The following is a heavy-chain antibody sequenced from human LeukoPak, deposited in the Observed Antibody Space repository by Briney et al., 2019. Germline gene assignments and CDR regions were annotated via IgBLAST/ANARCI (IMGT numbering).Heavy chain of an antibody. Sequence: GGSLRLSCAASGFTFSNYAMHWVRQAPGKGLEWVAFIRYDGSNKYYADSVKGRFTISRDNSKNTLYLQMNSLRSEDTAVYYCARVYYHDHSGYYFPPDYWGQGSLVTVSS. J-gene: IGHJ4*02. CDR3: ARVYYHDHSGYYFPPDY. CDR2: IRYDGSNK. D-gene: IGHD3-22*01. V-gene: IGHV3-30*02. CDR1: GFTFSNYA.